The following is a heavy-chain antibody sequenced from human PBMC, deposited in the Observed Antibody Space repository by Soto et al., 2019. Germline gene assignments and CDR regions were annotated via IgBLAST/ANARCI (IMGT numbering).Heavy chain of an antibody. J-gene: IGHJ6*02. CDR2: IIPIFGTA. D-gene: IGHD3-22*01. V-gene: IGHV1-69*13. CDR1: GGTFSSYA. CDR3: ARDRDYYDSGGYYSRVYGMDV. Sequence: GASVKVSCKASGGTFSSYAISWVRQAPGQGLEWMGGIIPIFGTANYAQKFQGRVTITADESTSTAYMELSSLRSEDTAVYYCARDRDYYDSGGYYSRVYGMDVWGQGTTVTVSS.